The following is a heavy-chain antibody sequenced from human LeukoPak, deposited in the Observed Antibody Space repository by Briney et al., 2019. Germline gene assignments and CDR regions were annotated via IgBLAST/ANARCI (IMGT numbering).Heavy chain of an antibody. J-gene: IGHJ4*02. CDR3: AKVGVAKKPYYFDY. CDR1: GTTFNINW. V-gene: IGHV3-7*05. D-gene: IGHD3-3*01. Sequence: PGGSLRLSCAAYGTTFNINWMTWVPPAPGRGLEWVANIKHDGGDKYYVDSVRGRFTISRDNAKNSLYLQMNSLRAEDTAVYYCAKVGVAKKPYYFDYWGQGTLVTVSS. CDR2: IKHDGGDK.